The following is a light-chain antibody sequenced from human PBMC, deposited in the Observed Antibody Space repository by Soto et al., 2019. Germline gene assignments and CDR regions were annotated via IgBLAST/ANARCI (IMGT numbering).Light chain of an antibody. Sequence: DIRMTQSPSSLSASVGDTVTITCRASQGISDYLSWFQHKPGEAPKLLIYTASSLQGGGPLRFSGAGSRTDFSLTISGLQPEDSATYYCQQTYTFPWTFGQGTKVDI. J-gene: IGKJ1*01. CDR3: QQTYTFPWT. CDR1: QGISDY. CDR2: TAS. V-gene: IGKV1-39*01.